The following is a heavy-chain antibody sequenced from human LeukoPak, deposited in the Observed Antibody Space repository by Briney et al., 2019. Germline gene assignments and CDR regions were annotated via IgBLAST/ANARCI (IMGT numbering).Heavy chain of an antibody. CDR1: GFTFSSYA. V-gene: IGHV3-23*01. J-gene: IGHJ4*02. D-gene: IGHD5-18*01. CDR2: ISGSGGST. CDR3: AKARIQLWLRPVFDY. Sequence: GGSLRLSCAASGFTFSSYAMSWVRQAPGKGLEWVSAISGSGGSTYYADSVKGRFTISRDNSKNTLYLQMNSLRAEDTAVYYCAKARIQLWLRPVFDYWGQGTLVTVSS.